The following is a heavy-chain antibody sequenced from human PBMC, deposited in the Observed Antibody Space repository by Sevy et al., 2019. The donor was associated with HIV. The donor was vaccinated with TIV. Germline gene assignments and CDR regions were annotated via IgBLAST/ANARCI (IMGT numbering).Heavy chain of an antibody. CDR3: ARDGTYYCDSSGYVDY. Sequence: GGSLRLSCAASGFTFSSYGMHWVRQAPGKGLEWVAVIWYDGSNKYYANSVKGRFTISIDNSKNTLFLQMNSLRAEDTAVYYCARDGTYYCDSSGYVDYWGQGTLVTVSS. V-gene: IGHV3-33*01. J-gene: IGHJ4*02. CDR2: IWYDGSNK. D-gene: IGHD3-22*01. CDR1: GFTFSSYG.